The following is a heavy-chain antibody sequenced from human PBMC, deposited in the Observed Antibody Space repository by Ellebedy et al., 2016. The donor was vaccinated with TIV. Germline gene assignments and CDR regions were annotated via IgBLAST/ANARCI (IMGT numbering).Heavy chain of an antibody. CDR3: ATREWQDPMDV. J-gene: IGHJ6*02. Sequence: ASVKVPCXASGHTFTTYGIHWVRQAPGQSLEWMGWINTGNDNTKYSQKLQGRVTITRDYMELSGLMSEDTAVYYCATREWQDPMDVWGQGTTITVSS. D-gene: IGHD3-3*01. CDR2: INTGNDNT. CDR1: GHTFTTYG. V-gene: IGHV1-3*04.